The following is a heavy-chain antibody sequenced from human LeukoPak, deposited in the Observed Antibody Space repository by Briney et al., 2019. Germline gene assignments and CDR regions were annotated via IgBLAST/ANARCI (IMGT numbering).Heavy chain of an antibody. V-gene: IGHV4-59*12. CDR1: GGSISSYY. CDR2: IYYSGST. D-gene: IGHD3-16*01. J-gene: IGHJ4*02. CDR3: AREGDYFDY. Sequence: SETLSLTCTVSGGSISSYYWSWIRQPPGKGLEWIGYIYYSGSTNYNPSLKSRVTISVDTSKTQFSLKLSSVTAADTAVYYCAREGDYFDYWGQGTLVTVSS.